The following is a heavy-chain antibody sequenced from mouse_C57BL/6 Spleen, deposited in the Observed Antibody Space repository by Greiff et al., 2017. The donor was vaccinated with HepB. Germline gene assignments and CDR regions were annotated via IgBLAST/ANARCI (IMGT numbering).Heavy chain of an antibody. J-gene: IGHJ1*03. CDR2: INPSSGYT. Sequence: VQLQQSGAELAKPGASVKLSCKASGYTFTSYWMHWVKQRPGQGLEWIGYINPSSGYTKYNQKFKDKATLTADKSSSTAYMQLSSLTYEDSAVYYCARGVSNYYGSSYVWYFDVWGTRTTVTVSS. CDR3: ARGVSNYYGSSYVWYFDV. V-gene: IGHV1-7*01. D-gene: IGHD1-1*01. CDR1: GYTFTSYW.